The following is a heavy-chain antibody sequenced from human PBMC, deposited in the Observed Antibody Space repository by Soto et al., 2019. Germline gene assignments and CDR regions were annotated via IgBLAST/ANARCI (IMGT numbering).Heavy chain of an antibody. J-gene: IGHJ4*02. V-gene: IGHV1-46*03. Sequence: QVQLVQSGAEVKKPGASVKVSCKASGYTFTTYYMHWVRQAPGQGLEWMGIINPSGGSTSYAQKFQGRVTMTRDTSTSTVYMELSSLRSEDTAVYYCARGHFFGSSSLDFDYWGQGTLVTVSS. CDR1: GYTFTTYY. D-gene: IGHD6-6*01. CDR2: INPSGGST. CDR3: ARGHFFGSSSLDFDY.